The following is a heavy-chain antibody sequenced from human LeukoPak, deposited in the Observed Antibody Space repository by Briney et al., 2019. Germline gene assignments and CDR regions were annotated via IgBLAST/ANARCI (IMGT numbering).Heavy chain of an antibody. CDR1: GFTFSDYY. CDR3: AREDSSGYYYEDYFQH. CDR2: ISSSGSTI. D-gene: IGHD3-22*01. Sequence: PGGSLRLSCAASGFTFSDYYMSWIRQAPGKGLEWVSYISSSGSTIYYADSVKGRFTISRDNAKNSLYLQMNSLRAEDTAVYYCAREDSSGYYYEDYFQHWGQGTLVTVSS. J-gene: IGHJ1*01. V-gene: IGHV3-11*04.